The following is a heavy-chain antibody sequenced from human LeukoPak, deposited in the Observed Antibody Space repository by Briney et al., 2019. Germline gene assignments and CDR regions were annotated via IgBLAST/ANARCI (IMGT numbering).Heavy chain of an antibody. CDR2: IYTSGST. Sequence: SETLSLTCTVSGGSISSYYWSWIRQPAGKGLEWIGRIYTSGSTNYNPSLTSRVTMSVDTSKNQFSLKLSSVTAADTAVYYCAGVLGWLGFPDYYMDVWGKGTTVTVSS. D-gene: IGHD3-3*01. J-gene: IGHJ6*03. CDR1: GGSISSYY. V-gene: IGHV4-4*07. CDR3: AGVLGWLGFPDYYMDV.